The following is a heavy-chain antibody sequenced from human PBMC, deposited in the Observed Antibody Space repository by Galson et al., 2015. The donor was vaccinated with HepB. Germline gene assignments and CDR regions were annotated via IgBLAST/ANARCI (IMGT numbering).Heavy chain of an antibody. CDR2: ISYDGSNK. Sequence: SLRLSCAASGFTFSSYAMHWVRQAPGKGLEWVAVISYDGSNKYYADSVKGRFTISRDNSKNTLYLQMNSLRAEDTAVYYCAKEDSGYDSAGVGMDVWGQGTTVTVSS. CDR3: AKEDSGYDSAGVGMDV. D-gene: IGHD5-12*01. J-gene: IGHJ6*02. CDR1: GFTFSSYA. V-gene: IGHV3-30*04.